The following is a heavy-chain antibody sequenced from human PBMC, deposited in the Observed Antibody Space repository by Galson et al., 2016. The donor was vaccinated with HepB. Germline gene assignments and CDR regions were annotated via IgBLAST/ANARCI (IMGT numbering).Heavy chain of an antibody. CDR1: GLTFSRDG. V-gene: IGHV3-33*01. Sequence: SLRLSCAASGLTFSRDGMHWVRQPPGKGLEWVAVIWPDGNTKFYAGSVKGRFTISRDNSKNTLFLQMNSLRAEDTAVYYCARAHTIMLNYFDYWGQGTLVTVSS. D-gene: IGHD3-16*01. CDR2: IWPDGNTK. CDR3: ARAHTIMLNYFDY. J-gene: IGHJ4*02.